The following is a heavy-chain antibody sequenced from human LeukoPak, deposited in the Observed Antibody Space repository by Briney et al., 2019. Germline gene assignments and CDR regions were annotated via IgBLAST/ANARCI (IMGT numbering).Heavy chain of an antibody. Sequence: PGGSLRLSCAASGFSVSSYYMCWVRPAPGKGLEWVSVFYKSDFTSHAASVKGRFTNSRDNFKNTLNLQMDSLRAEDTAVYYCAGLGPKLAFEYWGQGVLVSASS. CDR3: AGLGPKLAFEY. CDR2: FYKSDFT. CDR1: GFSVSSYY. J-gene: IGHJ4*02. V-gene: IGHV3-66*01.